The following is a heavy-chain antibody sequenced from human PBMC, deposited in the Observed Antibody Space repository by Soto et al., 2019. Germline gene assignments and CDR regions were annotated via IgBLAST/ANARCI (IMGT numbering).Heavy chain of an antibody. D-gene: IGHD6-19*01. CDR1: GFTFSTYG. V-gene: IGHV3-30*03. Sequence: QVQLVESGGGVVQPGMSLRLSCAASGFTFSTYGMHWVRQAPGKGLEWVAVISYDGSNKYFADSVQGRFTISRDNSKNTLYLQMNSLRAEDTAVYFCARSFVIGWPGNWFDPWGQGTLVTVSS. CDR2: ISYDGSNK. J-gene: IGHJ5*02. CDR3: ARSFVIGWPGNWFDP.